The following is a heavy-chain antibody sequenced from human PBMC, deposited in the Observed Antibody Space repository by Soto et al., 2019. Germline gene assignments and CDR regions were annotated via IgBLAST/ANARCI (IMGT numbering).Heavy chain of an antibody. CDR1: GFTFNNYA. CDR3: ARDHSSVYYFDY. CDR2: ISYDGSNK. Sequence: QVQLVESGGGVVQPGRSLRLSCAASGFTFNNYAMHWVRQAPVKGLEWVAVISYDGSNKYYADSVKGRFTISRDNSKNTLYLQMNSLRPEDTAMSYCARDHSSVYYFDYWGQGTLVTVSS. V-gene: IGHV3-30-3*01. J-gene: IGHJ4*02. D-gene: IGHD6-19*01.